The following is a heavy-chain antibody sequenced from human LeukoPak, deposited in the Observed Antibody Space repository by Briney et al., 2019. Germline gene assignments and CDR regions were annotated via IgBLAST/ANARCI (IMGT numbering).Heavy chain of an antibody. CDR3: ARGRAGYYFDAFDI. V-gene: IGHV3-23*01. J-gene: IGHJ3*02. CDR1: GFTFRSHA. CDR2: IYENGGTT. Sequence: GGSLRLSCVGSGFTFRSHAMSWVRQAPEKGLEFVSGIYENGGTTYYADSVKGRFSISRDNSKNTLYLQMDSLRAEDTAVYYCARGRAGYYFDAFDIWGQGTMVTVSS. D-gene: IGHD3-22*01.